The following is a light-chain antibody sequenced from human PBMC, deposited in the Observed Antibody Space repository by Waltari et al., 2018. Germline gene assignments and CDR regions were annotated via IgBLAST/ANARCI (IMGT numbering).Light chain of an antibody. J-gene: IGKJ1*01. CDR3: QQSYSTPQT. V-gene: IGKV1-39*01. Sequence: DIQMTQSPSSLSASVGDRVTITCRASQSISSYLNWYQQKPGKAPKLLIYAASSLQSGVPSRFSGSGSGTDFTLTISSLQPEDFATYYCQQSYSTPQTFGQVTKVEIK. CDR1: QSISSY. CDR2: AAS.